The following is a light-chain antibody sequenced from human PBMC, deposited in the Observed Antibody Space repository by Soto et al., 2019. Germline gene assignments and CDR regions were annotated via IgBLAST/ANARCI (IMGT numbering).Light chain of an antibody. CDR3: QQYTNWPPYT. Sequence: EIVMTQSPATLSVSPGEGATLSCRASQSVSSDLAWYQQKPGQAPRLLIYSVSTRATGVPARCSGSGSGTKFTLTITSLQSEDVAIYYCQQYTNWPPYTFGQGTRLEIK. J-gene: IGKJ2*01. CDR2: SVS. CDR1: QSVSSD. V-gene: IGKV3-15*01.